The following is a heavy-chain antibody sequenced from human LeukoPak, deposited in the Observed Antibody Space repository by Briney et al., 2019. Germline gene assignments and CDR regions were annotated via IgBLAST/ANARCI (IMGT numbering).Heavy chain of an antibody. D-gene: IGHD6-6*01. CDR1: GFTFSGYA. J-gene: IGHJ6*03. CDR3: AKDGYSSSSEYYYYMDV. CDR2: ISGSGGST. V-gene: IGHV3-23*01. Sequence: GGSLSLSCAGTGFTFSGYAMSWDRQAPGKGLKWVSAISGSGGSTYYADSVKGRFTISRDNSKNTLYLQMNSLRAEDTAVYYCAKDGYSSSSEYYYYMDVWGKGTTVTVSS.